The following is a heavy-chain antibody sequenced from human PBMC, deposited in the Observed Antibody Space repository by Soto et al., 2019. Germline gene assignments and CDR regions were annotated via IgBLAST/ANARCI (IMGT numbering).Heavy chain of an antibody. V-gene: IGHV3-33*01. CDR1: GFTFSSYG. D-gene: IGHD3-10*01. J-gene: IGHJ6*02. CDR2: IWYDGTNK. CDR3: ARDRVWFGETQHYDYFYCMDV. Sequence: QVQLVESGGGVVQPGRSLRLSCAASGFTFSSYGMHWVRQAPGKGLEWVAAIWYDGTNKYYADSVKGRFTISRDNSKNRLYLQMHILRAEDTAVYYCARDRVWFGETQHYDYFYCMDVWGQGTTVTVSS.